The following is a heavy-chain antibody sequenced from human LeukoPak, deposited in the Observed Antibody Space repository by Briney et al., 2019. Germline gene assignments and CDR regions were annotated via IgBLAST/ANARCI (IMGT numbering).Heavy chain of an antibody. D-gene: IGHD3-22*01. CDR3: AREYYYDSSGYYGKDY. V-gene: IGHV1-46*01. Sequence: ASVKVSCKAFGYTFTSNYMHWVRQAPGQGPEWMGVISPSGGSTTYAQKFQGRVTLTRDMSTSTDYLELSSLRSEDTAVYYCAREYYYDSSGYYGKDYWGQGTLVTVSS. CDR2: ISPSGGST. CDR1: GYTFTSNY. J-gene: IGHJ4*02.